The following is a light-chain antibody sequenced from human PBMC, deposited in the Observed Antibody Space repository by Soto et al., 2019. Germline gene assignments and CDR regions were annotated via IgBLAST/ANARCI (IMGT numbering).Light chain of an antibody. J-gene: IGLJ2*01. Sequence: SALTQPPSASGSPGWAVTISCTGHSSDVGCFHFVSWYQQHPGKAPNLILYEVTKRPSGAPVRFSGSKSGNTASLTVSGLHIDDEADYYCSSYAGSDNLAFGGGTKVTVL. CDR3: SSYAGSDNLA. CDR1: SSDVGCFHF. V-gene: IGLV2-8*01. CDR2: EVT.